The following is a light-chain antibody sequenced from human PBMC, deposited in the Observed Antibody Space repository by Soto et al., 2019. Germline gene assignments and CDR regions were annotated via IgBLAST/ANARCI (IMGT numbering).Light chain of an antibody. CDR2: AAS. CDR3: QQSYSTPWT. J-gene: IGKJ1*01. Sequence: DIQMTQSPSSLSASVGDRVTITCRASQSISSYLNWYQHKPGKAPKLLIYAASSLQSGVPSRFSGSGSGTDFTLTISSLQPEDFVTYYCQQSYSTPWTFGQGTKVEIK. CDR1: QSISSY. V-gene: IGKV1-39*01.